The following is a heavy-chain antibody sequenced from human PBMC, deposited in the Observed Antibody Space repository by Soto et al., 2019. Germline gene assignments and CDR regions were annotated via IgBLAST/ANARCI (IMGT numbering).Heavy chain of an antibody. V-gene: IGHV3-74*03. CDR1: GFTFSSYW. D-gene: IGHD2-15*01. CDR3: ARDEGAAVLVRGFDH. CDR2: INRDGSIT. Sequence: EVQLVESGGGLVQPGGSLSLSFAASGFTFSSYWMHWVRQAPGTGLVWVADINRDGSITKYADDVKGRFTISRDNSKSTMYLKMNSLSAEDTAMYYCARDEGAAVLVRGFDHWGQGALVTVSS. J-gene: IGHJ4*02.